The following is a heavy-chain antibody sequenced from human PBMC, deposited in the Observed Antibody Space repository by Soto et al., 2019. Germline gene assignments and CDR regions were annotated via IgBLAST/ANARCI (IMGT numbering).Heavy chain of an antibody. D-gene: IGHD6-6*01. J-gene: IGHJ4*02. Sequence: GGSLRLSCAASGFTFSSYSMNWVRQAPGKGLEWVSSISSSSSYIYYADSVKGRFTISRDNAKNSLYLQMNSLRAEDTAVYYCARDKPSSPGVVPFDYWGQGTLVTVSS. CDR2: ISSSSSYI. CDR3: ARDKPSSPGVVPFDY. V-gene: IGHV3-21*01. CDR1: GFTFSSYS.